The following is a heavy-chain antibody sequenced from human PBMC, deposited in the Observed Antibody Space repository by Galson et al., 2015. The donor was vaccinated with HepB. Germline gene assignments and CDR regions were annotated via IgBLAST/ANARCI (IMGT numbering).Heavy chain of an antibody. V-gene: IGHV3-33*01. CDR2: IWYDASTK. Sequence: SLRLSCAASGFTFSSYGMHWVRQAPGKGLEWVAVIWYDASTKYYADSVKGRFAISRDNSKNTLYLQMNSLRAEDTAVYYCARGVDTATSHIYYYYGMDVWGQGTTVTVSS. CDR1: GFTFSSYG. J-gene: IGHJ6*02. D-gene: IGHD5-18*01. CDR3: ARGVDTATSHIYYYYGMDV.